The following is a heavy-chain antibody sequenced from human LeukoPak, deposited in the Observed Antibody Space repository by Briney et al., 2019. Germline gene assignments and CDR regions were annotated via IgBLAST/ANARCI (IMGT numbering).Heavy chain of an antibody. CDR1: GFTFSSYA. V-gene: IGHV3-23*01. J-gene: IGHJ4*02. Sequence: GGSLRLSCAASGFTFSSYAMSWVRQAPGKGVVWVSAISGSGGSTYYADSVKGRFTISRDNAKNTLYLQMNSLRAEDTAVYYCAKGRYYFDYWGQGTLVTVSS. CDR3: AKGRYYFDY. CDR2: ISGSGGST. D-gene: IGHD3-10*01.